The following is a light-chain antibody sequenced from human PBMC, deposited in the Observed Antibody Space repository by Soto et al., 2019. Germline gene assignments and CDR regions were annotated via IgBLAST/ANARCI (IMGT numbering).Light chain of an antibody. V-gene: IGKV3-15*01. CDR3: QQYNNWPGT. CDR2: GAS. Sequence: EIVMTQSPATLSVSPGERATLSCRASQSVSSNLAWYQQKPGQAPRLLISGASTRDTGIPVRFSGSGSGTEFTLTISSLQSEDFAVYYCQQYNNWPGTFGQGTKVEVK. J-gene: IGKJ1*01. CDR1: QSVSSN.